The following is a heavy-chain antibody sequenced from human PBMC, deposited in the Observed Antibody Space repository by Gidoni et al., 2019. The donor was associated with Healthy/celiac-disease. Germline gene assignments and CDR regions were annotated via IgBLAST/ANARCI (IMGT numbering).Heavy chain of an antibody. V-gene: IGHV1-69*01. CDR2: IIPIFGTA. Sequence: QVQLVQSGAEVKKPGSSVKVSCKASGCTFSSYAISWVRQAPGQGLEWMGGIIPIFGTANYAQKFQGRVTITADESTSTAYMELSSLRSEDTAVYYCATVAYCGGDCYFPFDYWGQGTLVTVSS. D-gene: IGHD2-21*01. CDR3: ATVAYCGGDCYFPFDY. CDR1: GCTFSSYA. J-gene: IGHJ4*02.